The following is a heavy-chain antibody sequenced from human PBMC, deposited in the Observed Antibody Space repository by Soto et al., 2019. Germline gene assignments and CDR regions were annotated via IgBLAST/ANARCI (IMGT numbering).Heavy chain of an antibody. J-gene: IGHJ5*02. D-gene: IGHD1-7*01. CDR3: ARDHKGWNYGWFDP. CDR2: IIPIFGTA. Sequence: GASVKVSCKASRGTFSSYAISWVRQAPGQGLEWMGGIIPIFGTANYAQKFQGRVTITADESTSTAYMELSSLRSEDTAVYYCARDHKGWNYGWFDPWGQGALVTVSS. CDR1: RGTFSSYA. V-gene: IGHV1-69*13.